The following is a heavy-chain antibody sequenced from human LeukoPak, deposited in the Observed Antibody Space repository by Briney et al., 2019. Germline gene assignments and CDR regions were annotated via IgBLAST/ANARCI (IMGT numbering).Heavy chain of an antibody. V-gene: IGHV3-48*02. Sequence: GSLRLSCTASGFAFSSYAMAWVRQAPGKGLEWPSYISSSSKINYADSVKGRFTISRDNAKNSLYLQMISLRDEDTAVYYCARSANPGVHDFDPWGQGTLVTVSS. CDR3: ARSANPGVHDFDP. CDR1: GFAFSSYA. J-gene: IGHJ5*02. D-gene: IGHD6-6*01. CDR2: ISSSSKI.